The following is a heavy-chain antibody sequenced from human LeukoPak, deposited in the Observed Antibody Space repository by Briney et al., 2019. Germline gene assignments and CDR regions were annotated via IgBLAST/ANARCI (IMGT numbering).Heavy chain of an antibody. D-gene: IGHD3-9*01. CDR1: GGSISSYY. CDR2: IYTSGST. V-gene: IGHV4-4*07. J-gene: IGHJ4*02. Sequence: SETLSLTCTLSGGSISSYYWSWIRQPAGKGLEWIGRIYTSGSTNYNPSLKSRVTISVDTSKNQFSLKLSSVTAADTAVYYCARGPGWGVLTGYYRFDYWGQGTLVTVSS. CDR3: ARGPGWGVLTGYYRFDY.